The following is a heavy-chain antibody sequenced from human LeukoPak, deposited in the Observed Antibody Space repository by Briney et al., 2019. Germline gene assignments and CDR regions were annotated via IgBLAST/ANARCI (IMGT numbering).Heavy chain of an antibody. J-gene: IGHJ4*02. CDR2: INPNSGGT. Sequence: ASVKVSCKASGYTFTGYYMHWVRQAPGQGLEWMGWINPNSGGTNYAQKFQGRVTMTRDTSISTAYMELSRLRSDDTAVYYCARDSGRWNYGEYDYWGQGTLVTVSS. D-gene: IGHD1-7*01. CDR3: ARDSGRWNYGEYDY. V-gene: IGHV1-2*02. CDR1: GYTFTGYY.